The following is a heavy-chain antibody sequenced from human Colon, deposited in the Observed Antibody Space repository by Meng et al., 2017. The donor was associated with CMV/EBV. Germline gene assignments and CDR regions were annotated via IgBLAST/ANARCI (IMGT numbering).Heavy chain of an antibody. V-gene: IGHV1-18*01. Sequence: ASVKVSCKASVYTFTTYTMAWVRQAPGQGLEWMGLISPYNGNTKYAQRLQDRVTMTTDTSTRTAYMELRSLRSDDTAVYYCARVVVIPADYYTMDVWGQGTTVTVSS. CDR1: VYTFTTYT. CDR2: ISPYNGNT. CDR3: ARVVVIPADYYTMDV. D-gene: IGHD2-2*01. J-gene: IGHJ6*02.